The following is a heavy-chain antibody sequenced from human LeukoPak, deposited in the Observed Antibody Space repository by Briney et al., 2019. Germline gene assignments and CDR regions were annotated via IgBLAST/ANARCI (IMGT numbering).Heavy chain of an antibody. CDR3: AKDRFRSRDYFDY. Sequence: GGSLRLSCAASGFSFSSYGLSWVRQAPGKGLAWVSGISGSGGNTYYADSVKGRFTISRDNSKNTLYLQMNSLRAEDTAVYYCAKDRFRSRDYFDYWGQGTLVTVSS. CDR1: GFSFSSYG. J-gene: IGHJ4*02. D-gene: IGHD5-24*01. CDR2: ISGSGGNT. V-gene: IGHV3-23*01.